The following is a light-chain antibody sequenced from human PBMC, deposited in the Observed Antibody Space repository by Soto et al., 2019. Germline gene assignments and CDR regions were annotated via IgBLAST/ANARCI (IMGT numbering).Light chain of an antibody. CDR1: QSISSW. V-gene: IGKV1-5*01. Sequence: DIQMTQSPSTLSASVGDRVTITCRASQSISSWLAWYQQKPGKAPELLIYDASSLESGVPSRFSGSGSGTEFTLTISSLQPDDFATYYCQQYNSYSPWTFGQGTKVDIK. CDR2: DAS. CDR3: QQYNSYSPWT. J-gene: IGKJ1*01.